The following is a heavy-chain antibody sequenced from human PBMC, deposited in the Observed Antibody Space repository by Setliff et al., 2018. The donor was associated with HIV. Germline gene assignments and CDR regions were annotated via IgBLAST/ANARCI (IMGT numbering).Heavy chain of an antibody. V-gene: IGHV4-4*02. CDR2: IYHKGNI. J-gene: IGHJ4*02. Sequence: LSLTCGVSGDSISSSNWWNWVRQSPGKGLEWIAEIYHKGNIHYNPSLRSRVTISLDKSKNQISLNLDSVTAADTAVYYCARDRQFGRAWGFDYWGQGRPVTVSS. CDR1: GDSISSSNW. D-gene: IGHD7-27*01. CDR3: ARDRQFGRAWGFDY.